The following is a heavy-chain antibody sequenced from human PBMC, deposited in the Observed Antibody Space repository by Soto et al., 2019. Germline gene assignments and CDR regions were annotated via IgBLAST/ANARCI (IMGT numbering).Heavy chain of an antibody. Sequence: GGSLRLSCVGSGFRFSDHPLNWIRQAPGQGLEWVANINRRGTSTNYADSVRGRFSTSRDNTRNSFYLNMNSLRVGDTATYYCVRGNPTPGLDNWGRGTTVTVSS. D-gene: IGHD2-15*01. CDR2: INRRGTST. CDR1: GFRFSDHP. V-gene: IGHV3-7*03. J-gene: IGHJ6*02. CDR3: VRGNPTPGLDN.